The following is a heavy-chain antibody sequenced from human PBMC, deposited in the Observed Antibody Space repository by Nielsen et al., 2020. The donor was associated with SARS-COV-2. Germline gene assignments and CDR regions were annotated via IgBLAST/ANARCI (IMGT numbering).Heavy chain of an antibody. J-gene: IGHJ6*02. CDR1: GFTFSSYG. CDR3: AKGQLEYYDFWSGYYHSPSLYYYYGMDV. D-gene: IGHD3-3*01. CDR2: ISYDGSNK. V-gene: IGHV3-30*18. Sequence: GESLKISCAASGFTFSSYGMHWVRQAPGKGLEWVAVISYDGSNKYYADSVKGRFTISRDNSKNTLYLQMNSLRAEDTAVYYCAKGQLEYYDFWSGYYHSPSLYYYYGMDVWGQGTTVTVSS.